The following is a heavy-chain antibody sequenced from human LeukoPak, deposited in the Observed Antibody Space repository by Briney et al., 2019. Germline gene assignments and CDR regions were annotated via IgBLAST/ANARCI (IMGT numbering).Heavy chain of an antibody. CDR3: ARDHDDILTSSLFDP. V-gene: IGHV3-21*01. D-gene: IGHD3-9*01. Sequence: GGSLRLSCAASGFTFSSYSMSWVRQAPGKGLEWVSSISSSSSYIYYADSVKGRFTISRDNAKNSLYLQMNSLRAEDTAVYYCARDHDDILTSSLFDPWGQGTLVTVSS. CDR1: GFTFSSYS. CDR2: ISSSSSYI. J-gene: IGHJ5*02.